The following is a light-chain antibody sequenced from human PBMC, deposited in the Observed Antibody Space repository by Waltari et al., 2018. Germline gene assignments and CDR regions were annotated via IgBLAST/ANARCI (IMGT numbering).Light chain of an antibody. V-gene: IGKV1-33*01. CDR3: QQYDNLPPGVT. CDR2: DAS. J-gene: IGKJ3*01. Sequence: DIQMTQSPSSLSASVGDRVTITCQASQDISNYLNWYQQKPVKAPKLLIYDASHLETGVPSRFSGSGSGIDFTFTISSLQPEDIATYYCQQYDNLPPGVTFGPGTKVDIK. CDR1: QDISNY.